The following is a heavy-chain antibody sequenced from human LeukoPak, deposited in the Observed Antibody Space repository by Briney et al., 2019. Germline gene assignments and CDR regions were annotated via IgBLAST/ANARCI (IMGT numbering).Heavy chain of an antibody. CDR1: GGSFSGYY. Sequence: SETLSLTCAVYGGSFSGYYWSWIRQPPGEGLEWIGEINHSGSTNYNPSLKSRVTISVDTSKNQFSLKLSSVTAADTAVYYCAVLNSLYGMDVWGQGTTVTVSS. D-gene: IGHD4-23*01. CDR3: AVLNSLYGMDV. V-gene: IGHV4-34*01. J-gene: IGHJ6*02. CDR2: INHSGST.